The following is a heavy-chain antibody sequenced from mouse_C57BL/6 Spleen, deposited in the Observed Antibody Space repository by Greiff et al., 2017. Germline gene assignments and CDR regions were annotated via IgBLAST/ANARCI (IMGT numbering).Heavy chain of an antibody. CDR3: ARGVVATDYAMDY. CDR2: IYPGSGST. J-gene: IGHJ4*01. CDR1: GYTFTSYW. V-gene: IGHV1-55*01. Sequence: QVQLQQPGAELVKPGASVKMSCKASGYTFTSYWITWVKQRPGQGLEWIGDIYPGSGSTNYNEKFKSKATLTVDTSSSTAYMQLSSLTSEDSAVYYCARGVVATDYAMDYWGQGTSVTVSS. D-gene: IGHD1-1*01.